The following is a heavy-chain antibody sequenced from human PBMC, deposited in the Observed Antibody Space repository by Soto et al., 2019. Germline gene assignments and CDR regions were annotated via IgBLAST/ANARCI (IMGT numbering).Heavy chain of an antibody. Sequence: SETLSLTCTFTGASINSYYWSWMRQPTGKGLEWIRYICYSGSTNYTPSIKSRDTISVDTSRNQFSLRLSSVTAADTAVYYCARAWGYAFDFWGQGTMVT. J-gene: IGHJ3*01. CDR3: ARAWGYAFDF. V-gene: IGHV4-59*01. CDR1: GASINSYY. CDR2: ICYSGST. D-gene: IGHD7-27*01.